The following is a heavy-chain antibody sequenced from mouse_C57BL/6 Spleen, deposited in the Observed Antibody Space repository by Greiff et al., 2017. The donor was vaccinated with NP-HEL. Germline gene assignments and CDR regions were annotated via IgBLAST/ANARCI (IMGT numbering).Heavy chain of an antibody. CDR2: IDPSDSDT. CDR1: GYTFTSYW. CDR3: ARGGGNYVAMDY. V-gene: IGHV1-52*01. Sequence: QVQLQQPGAELVRPGSSVKLSCKASGYTFTSYWMHWVKQRPIQGLEWIGNIDPSDSDTHYNQKFKDKATLTVDKSSSTAYMQLSSLTSEDSAVYYCARGGGNYVAMDYWGQGTSVTVSS. J-gene: IGHJ4*01. D-gene: IGHD2-1*01.